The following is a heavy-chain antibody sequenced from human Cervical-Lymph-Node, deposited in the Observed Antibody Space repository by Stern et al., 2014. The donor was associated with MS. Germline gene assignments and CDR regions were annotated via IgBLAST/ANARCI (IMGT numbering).Heavy chain of an antibody. CDR3: LGVGDAMHV. Sequence: VQLVESGGGVVQPGRSLRLSCAVSGFSLNSLGMHWVRQAPGKGLEWVAVISLAGRNRRYGDSVKGRFSISRDISNNTLYLQMNSLRPEDTAVYYCLGVGDAMHVWGQGTTVIVSS. CDR2: ISLAGRNR. CDR1: GFSLNSLG. V-gene: IGHV3-30*03. J-gene: IGHJ6*02.